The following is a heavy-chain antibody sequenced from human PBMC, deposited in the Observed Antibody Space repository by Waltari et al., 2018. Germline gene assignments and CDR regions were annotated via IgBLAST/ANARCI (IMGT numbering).Heavy chain of an antibody. CDR2: ISSSGTSI. J-gene: IGHJ4*02. D-gene: IGHD1-20*01. Sequence: EMQLVESGEGLVQPGGSLRRSGAASGFTFPTYSMNWVRQAPGKGLEWISYISSSGTSIYYADSVKGRFTISRDNAQDSLYLQMNSLRAEDTAVYYCARAAITGTGFDFWGQGSLVTVSS. V-gene: IGHV3-48*03. CDR3: ARAAITGTGFDF. CDR1: GFTFPTYS.